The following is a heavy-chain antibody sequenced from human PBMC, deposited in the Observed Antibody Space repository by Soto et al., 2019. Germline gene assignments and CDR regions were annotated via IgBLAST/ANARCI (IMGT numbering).Heavy chain of an antibody. V-gene: IGHV4-31*02. CDR3: ARAPGRMMNALRYYYGLDV. D-gene: IGHD2-8*01. CDR2: IYHRGGT. Sequence: QVQLQESGPGLVKPSETLSFTCNVSVGSISSGGYYWSWIRQLPGKGLEWIGYIYHRGGTYYNPALKRRITICVDTSKNQFSLKMTSVTAADTAVYFCARAPGRMMNALRYYYGLDVWGPGTTVTVSS. CDR1: VGSISSGGYY. J-gene: IGHJ6*02.